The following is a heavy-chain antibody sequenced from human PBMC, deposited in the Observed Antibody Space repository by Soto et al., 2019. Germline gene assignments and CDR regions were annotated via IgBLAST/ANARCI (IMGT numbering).Heavy chain of an antibody. Sequence: GASVKVSCKASGGTFSSYAISWVRQAPGQGLEWMGGIIPIFGTANYAQKFQGRVTITADESTSTAYTELSSLRSEDTAVYYCARQELHYYDSSGHFDYWGQGTLVTVSS. CDR1: GGTFSSYA. D-gene: IGHD3-22*01. CDR3: ARQELHYYDSSGHFDY. V-gene: IGHV1-69*13. CDR2: IIPIFGTA. J-gene: IGHJ4*02.